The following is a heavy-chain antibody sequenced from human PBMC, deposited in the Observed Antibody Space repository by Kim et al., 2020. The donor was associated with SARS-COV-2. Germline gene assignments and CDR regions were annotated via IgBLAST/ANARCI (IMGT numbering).Heavy chain of an antibody. CDR3: ARQDDGDPDY. CDR1: GGSISSSSYY. Sequence: SETLSLTCIVSGGSISSSSYYWDWIRQTPGNGLEWIGSINYSGITYYNPSLKRRVTLSVDTSNNQFSLKLNSVAAADTAVYYCARQDDGDPDYWGQGTLVTVSS. D-gene: IGHD2-21*02. J-gene: IGHJ4*02. CDR2: INYSGIT. V-gene: IGHV4-39*01.